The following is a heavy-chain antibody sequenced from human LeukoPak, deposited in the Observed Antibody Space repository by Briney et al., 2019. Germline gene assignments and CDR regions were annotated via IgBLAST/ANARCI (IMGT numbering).Heavy chain of an antibody. CDR3: ARSGGYHPLDY. CDR2: IYYSGST. J-gene: IGHJ4*02. CDR1: GGSISSYY. D-gene: IGHD5-12*01. Sequence: SETLSLTCTVSGGSISSYYWSWIRQPPGKGLEWIGYIYYSGSTNYNPSLKSRVTISVDTSKNQFSLKLSSVTAADTAVYYCARSGGYHPLDYWGQGTLVTVSS. V-gene: IGHV4-59*08.